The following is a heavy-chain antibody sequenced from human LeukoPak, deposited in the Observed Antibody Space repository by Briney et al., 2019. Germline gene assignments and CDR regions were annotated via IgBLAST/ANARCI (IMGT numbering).Heavy chain of an antibody. D-gene: IGHD4-11*01. CDR2: INPNSGGT. CDR1: GYTFTCYY. J-gene: IGHJ6*03. CDR3: ARGPHDYRDYYYYMDV. V-gene: IGHV1-2*02. Sequence: ASVKVSCKASGYTFTCYYMHWVRQAPGQGLEWMGWINPNSGGTNYAQKFQGRVTMTRDMSTSTVYMELSSLRSEDTAVYYCARGPHDYRDYYYYMDVWGKGITVTVSS.